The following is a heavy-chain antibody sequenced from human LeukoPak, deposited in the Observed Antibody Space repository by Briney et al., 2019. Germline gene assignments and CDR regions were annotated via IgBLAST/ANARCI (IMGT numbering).Heavy chain of an antibody. CDR3: ARGLIQLWSTDAFDI. Sequence: ASETLSLTCAVYGGSFSGYYWSWIRQPPGKGLEWIGEINHSGSTNYNPSLKGRVTISVDTSKNQFSLKLSSVTAADTAVYYCARGLIQLWSTDAFDIWGQGTMVTVSS. CDR1: GGSFSGYY. J-gene: IGHJ3*02. V-gene: IGHV4-34*01. D-gene: IGHD5-18*01. CDR2: INHSGST.